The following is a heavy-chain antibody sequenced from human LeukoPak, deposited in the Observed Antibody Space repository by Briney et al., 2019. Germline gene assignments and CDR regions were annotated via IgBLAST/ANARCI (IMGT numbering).Heavy chain of an antibody. D-gene: IGHD2-15*01. V-gene: IGHV1-46*01. CDR1: GYTFTNYN. J-gene: IGHJ4*02. Sequence: GASVKVSRKASGYTFTNYNMHWVRQAPGQGLEWMGIINRSGGITTYAQKFQGRVTMTRDTSTSTVYMELSSLRSEDSAVYFCARSACSGGSCYSLFDYWGQGTLVTVSS. CDR2: INRSGGIT. CDR3: ARSACSGGSCYSLFDY.